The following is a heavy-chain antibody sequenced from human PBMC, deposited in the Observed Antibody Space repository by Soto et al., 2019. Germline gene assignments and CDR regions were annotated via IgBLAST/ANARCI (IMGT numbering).Heavy chain of an antibody. CDR3: AHRLPGPSGYDV. CDR2: IYWNDEQ. V-gene: IGHV2-5*01. D-gene: IGHD6-13*01. Sequence: SCPTLVNPTQTLTLTCTFSGFSLTSGVVGVGWIRQPPGEAMEWLALIYWNDEQYYKPSLRNRLTITRDTSKNQVVLTMTNMEPVDTATYYCAHRLPGPSGYDVWGQG. J-gene: IGHJ6*02. CDR1: GFSLTSGVVG.